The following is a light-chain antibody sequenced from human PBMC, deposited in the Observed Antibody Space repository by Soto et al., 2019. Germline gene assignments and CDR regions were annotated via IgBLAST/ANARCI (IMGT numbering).Light chain of an antibody. J-gene: IGKJ1*01. V-gene: IGKV3-15*01. Sequence: EMVMTQSPATLSVSPGERATLSRRASQSISSNLAWYQQKLGQAPRLLIYRASTRATGIPARFSGSGSGTEFTLTISSLQSEDFALYYCHQYENWPQTFGQGTKVEI. CDR1: QSISSN. CDR2: RAS. CDR3: HQYENWPQT.